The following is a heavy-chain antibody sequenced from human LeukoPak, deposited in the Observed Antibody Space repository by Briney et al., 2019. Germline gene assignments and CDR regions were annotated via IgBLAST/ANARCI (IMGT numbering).Heavy chain of an antibody. CDR1: GGSLSSGSYY. CDR2: VYTSGST. CDR3: ARGYSYGYFFFDY. Sequence: PSQTLSLTCTVSGGSLSSGSYYWSWIRQPAGKGLEWIGRVYTSGSTNYNPSLKSRVTISVDTSKNQFSLKLTSVTAADTAVYYCARGYSYGYFFFDYWGQGTLITVSS. J-gene: IGHJ4*02. V-gene: IGHV4-61*02. D-gene: IGHD5-18*01.